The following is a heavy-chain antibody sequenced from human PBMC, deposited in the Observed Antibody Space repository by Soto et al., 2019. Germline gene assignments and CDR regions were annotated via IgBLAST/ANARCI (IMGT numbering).Heavy chain of an antibody. CDR1: GGSISSSSYF. V-gene: IGHV4-39*01. CDR3: ARGLGYYFDS. D-gene: IGHD5-12*01. J-gene: IGHJ4*02. CDR2: VHYRGST. Sequence: SETLSLTCTVSGGSISSSSYFWGWIRQPPGKGLEWIGNVHYRGSTYYNASLTSRVTISVDTSRNQSSLKLSSVTAADSAVYSCARGLGYYFDSWGQGTLVTVSS.